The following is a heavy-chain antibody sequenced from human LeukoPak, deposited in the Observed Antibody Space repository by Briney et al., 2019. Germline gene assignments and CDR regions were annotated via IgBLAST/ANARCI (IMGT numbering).Heavy chain of an antibody. D-gene: IGHD3-22*01. V-gene: IGHV4-4*07. CDR1: GGSISSYY. Sequence: SETLSLTCTVSGGSISSYYWSWIRQPAGKGLEWIGRIYTSGSTNYNPSLKSRVTMSVDTSKNQFSLKLSSVTAADTAVYYCARGVSTSYYYDSSGYGYYFDYWGQGTLVTVSS. CDR3: ARGVSTSYYYDSSGYGYYFDY. J-gene: IGHJ4*02. CDR2: IYTSGST.